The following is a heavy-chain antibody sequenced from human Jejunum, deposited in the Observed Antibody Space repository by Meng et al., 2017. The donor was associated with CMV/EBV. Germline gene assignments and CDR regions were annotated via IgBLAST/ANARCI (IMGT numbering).Heavy chain of an antibody. D-gene: IGHD3-10*01. Sequence: CAASGFSFDSYAMSWVRQAPGKGLEWVSGISGVGGSTYYADSVKGRFTITRDNSKNTLYLQMSSLRADDSALYYCARHVGFTSTDLDYWGQGTLVTVSS. CDR2: ISGVGGST. CDR1: GFSFDSYA. V-gene: IGHV3-23*01. CDR3: ARHVGFTSTDLDY. J-gene: IGHJ4*02.